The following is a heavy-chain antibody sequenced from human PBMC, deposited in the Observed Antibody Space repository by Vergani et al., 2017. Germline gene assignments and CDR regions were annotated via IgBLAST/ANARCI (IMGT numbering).Heavy chain of an antibody. J-gene: IGHJ4*01. CDR2: VRNKEDGGTP. Sequence: EVQLVESGGGLEQLGRSLRLSCRASGLTFTDYGISWVRQAPGKGLEWVGFVRNKEDGGTPEHAASVKGRFTISRDDYKAIAYLEMNSLKTEDTSVYYCTTGFPGSSSSTYWGQGTLVTVSS. CDR1: GLTFTDYG. CDR3: TTGFPGSSSSTY. D-gene: IGHD6-6*01. V-gene: IGHV3-49*04.